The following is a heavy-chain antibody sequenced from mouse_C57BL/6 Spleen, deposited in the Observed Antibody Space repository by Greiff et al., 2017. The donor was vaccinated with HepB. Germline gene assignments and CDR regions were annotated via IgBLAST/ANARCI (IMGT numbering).Heavy chain of an antibody. D-gene: IGHD1-1*01. Sequence: VQLQQSGAELAKPGASVKLSCKASGYTFTSYWMHWVKQRPGQGLEWIGYINPSSGYTKYNQKFKDKATLTADKSSSTAYMQLSSLTYEDSAVYYCASEDYYGSSYDYYAMDYWGQGTSVTVSS. J-gene: IGHJ4*01. CDR2: INPSSGYT. CDR3: ASEDYYGSSYDYYAMDY. CDR1: GYTFTSYW. V-gene: IGHV1-7*01.